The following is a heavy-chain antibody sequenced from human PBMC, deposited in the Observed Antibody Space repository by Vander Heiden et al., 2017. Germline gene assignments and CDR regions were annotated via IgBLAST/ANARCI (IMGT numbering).Heavy chain of an antibody. CDR3: ARDRYNDFWSGTFDY. CDR2: ISYDGTKK. V-gene: IGHV3-30-3*01. D-gene: IGHD3-3*01. CDR1: GFPFRSYR. J-gene: IGHJ4*01. Sequence: QVQLVAYGGGVVQPGRSLRLSCAPPGFPFRSYRLPWVRQAPGKGREWVALISYDGTKKYYADSVKGRFTISRDNSKNTLYLQMNSLRAEDTAVYYCARDRYNDFWSGTFDYWGQGTLVTVSS.